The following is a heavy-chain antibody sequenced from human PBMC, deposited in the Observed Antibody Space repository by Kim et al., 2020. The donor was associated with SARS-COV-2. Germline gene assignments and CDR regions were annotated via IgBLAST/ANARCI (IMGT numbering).Heavy chain of an antibody. Sequence: GGSLRLSCAASGFTFSSYAMHWVRQAPGKGLEWVAVISYDGSNKYYADSVKGRFTISRDNSKNTLYLQMNSLRAEDTAVYYCAREDYDYVWGSYDCDYWGKSILVSVSS. CDR3: AREDYDYVWGSYDCDY. D-gene: IGHD3-16*01. J-gene: IGHJ4*02. CDR1: GFTFSSYA. CDR2: ISYDGSNK. V-gene: IGHV3-30*04.